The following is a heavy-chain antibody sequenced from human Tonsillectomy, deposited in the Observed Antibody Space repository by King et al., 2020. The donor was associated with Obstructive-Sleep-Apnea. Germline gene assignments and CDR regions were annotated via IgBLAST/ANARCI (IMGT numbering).Heavy chain of an antibody. V-gene: IGHV4-59*08. CDR3: ARQADFWSAYYYFDS. Sequence: VQLQESGPGLVKSSETLSLTCTVSGDSISSYYWSWIRQLPGKGLEWIGHIYDSESTNYNPSLRGRVTMSVDTSENQFSLKLSSVTAADTAVYYCARQADFWSAYYYFDSWGQGTLVTVSS. J-gene: IGHJ4*02. CDR1: GDSISSYY. D-gene: IGHD3-3*01. CDR2: IYDSEST.